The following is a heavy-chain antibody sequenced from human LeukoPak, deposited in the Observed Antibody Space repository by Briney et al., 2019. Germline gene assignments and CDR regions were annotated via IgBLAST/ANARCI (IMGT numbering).Heavy chain of an antibody. D-gene: IGHD1-14*01. J-gene: IGHJ5*02. V-gene: IGHV4-39*01. Sequence: SETLSLTCTVSGGSISSSSYYWGWIRQPPGKGLEWIGSIYYSGSTYYNPSLKSRVTISVDTSKNQFSLKLSSVTAADTAVYYCARHLTLRSRHDNWFDPWGQGTLVTVSS. CDR3: ARHLTLRSRHDNWFDP. CDR1: GGSISSSSYY. CDR2: IYYSGST.